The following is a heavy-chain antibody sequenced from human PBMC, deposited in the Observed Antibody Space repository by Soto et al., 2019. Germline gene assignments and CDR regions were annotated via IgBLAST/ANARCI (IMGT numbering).Heavy chain of an antibody. CDR2: ISYDGSEN. CDR3: VKDRGSSSIWWEFDS. Sequence: QVQLVESGGGVVQPGRSLRLSCAASGFNFSNYGVHWVRQAPGKGLEWVAVISYDGSENYYADSVRGRFTISRDNSKNTLYLQMNSLRDEDKAVYCCVKDRGSSSIWWEFDSWGAGTLVTVSS. V-gene: IGHV3-30*18. D-gene: IGHD6-13*01. CDR1: GFNFSNYG. J-gene: IGHJ4*02.